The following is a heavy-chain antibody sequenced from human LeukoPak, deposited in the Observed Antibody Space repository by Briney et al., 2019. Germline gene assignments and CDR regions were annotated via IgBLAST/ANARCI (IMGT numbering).Heavy chain of an antibody. V-gene: IGHV3-23*01. CDR2: ISGSGGNT. CDR3: ARVSPNTVTTLQYFDY. CDR1: GYSISSGYY. Sequence: ETLSLTCTVSGYSISSGYYWGWIRQPPGKGLEWVSAISGSGGNTYYADSVKGRFTISRDNSKNTLYLQMNSLRAEDTAVYYCARVSPNTVTTLQYFDYWGQGTLVTVSS. D-gene: IGHD4-17*01. J-gene: IGHJ4*02.